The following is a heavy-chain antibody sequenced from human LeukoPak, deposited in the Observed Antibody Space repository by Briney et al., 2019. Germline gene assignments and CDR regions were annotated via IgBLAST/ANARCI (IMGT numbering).Heavy chain of an antibody. CDR3: VKDRAGYCSGGSCQVLDY. V-gene: IGHV3-64D*06. D-gene: IGHD2-15*01. Sequence: PGGSLRLSCSASGFTFSSYAMHWVRQAPGKGLEYVSAINRNGGGTYYVDSVRGSFTISRDNSKNTLYLQMSSLRAEDTAVYYCVKDRAGYCSGGSCQVLDYWGQGTLVTVSS. CDR1: GFTFSSYA. CDR2: INRNGGGT. J-gene: IGHJ4*02.